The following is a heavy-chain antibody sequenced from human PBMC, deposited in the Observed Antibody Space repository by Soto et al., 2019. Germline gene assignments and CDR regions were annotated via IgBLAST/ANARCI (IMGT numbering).Heavy chain of an antibody. J-gene: IGHJ6*02. CDR2: ISGYNGDT. V-gene: IGHV1-18*01. D-gene: IGHD1-26*01. CDR3: ARGTAVGAISHGSYYRYGLDV. Sequence: GASVRVSCKATDYTFISYGIHWVRQAPGQGLEWMGWISGYNGDTKYAQKYQGRVTMTTDTSTNTAYMDVRSLRSDDTAVYYCARGTAVGAISHGSYYRYGLDVWGQGTTVTVFS. CDR1: DYTFISYG.